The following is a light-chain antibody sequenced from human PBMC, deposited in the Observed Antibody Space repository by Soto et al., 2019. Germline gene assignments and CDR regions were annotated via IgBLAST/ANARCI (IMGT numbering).Light chain of an antibody. Sequence: EIVLTQSPGTLSLSPGYRATLSCRASPSVSSDYVAWYPQTPVQTPNLLIYRASIRATGIPDRFSGSGSGTDFTLTIRRLEPEDFAVYYCQQYGASPLTFGRGTKVDI. CDR3: QQYGASPLT. V-gene: IGKV3-20*01. CDR2: RAS. CDR1: PSVSSDY. J-gene: IGKJ4*01.